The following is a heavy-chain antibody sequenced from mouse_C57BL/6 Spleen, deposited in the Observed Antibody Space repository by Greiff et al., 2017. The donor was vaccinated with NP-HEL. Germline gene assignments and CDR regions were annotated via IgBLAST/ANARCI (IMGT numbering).Heavy chain of an antibody. J-gene: IGHJ1*03. CDR2: INSDGGST. CDR3: ARGGSNYWYFDV. Sequence: DVMLVESGGGLVQPGESLTLSCESNEYEFPSHDMSWVRKTPEKRLELVAAINSDGGSTYYPDTMERRFITSRDNTKNTLYLQMSSLRSEDTSLYYCARGGSNYWYFDVWGTGTTVTVSS. CDR1: EYEFPSHD. V-gene: IGHV5-2*01. D-gene: IGHD1-1*01.